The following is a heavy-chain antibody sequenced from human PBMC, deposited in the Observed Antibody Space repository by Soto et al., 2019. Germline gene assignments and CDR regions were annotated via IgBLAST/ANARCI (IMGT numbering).Heavy chain of an antibody. J-gene: IGHJ6*02. Sequence: ASVKVSCKASGYTFTGYYMHWVRQAPGQGLEWMGWINPNSGGTNYAQKFQGWVTMTRDTSISTAYMELSRLRSDDTAVYYCARGVDTAMVYYYYGMDVWGQGTTVTAP. CDR1: GYTFTGYY. CDR2: INPNSGGT. D-gene: IGHD5-18*01. CDR3: ARGVDTAMVYYYYGMDV. V-gene: IGHV1-2*04.